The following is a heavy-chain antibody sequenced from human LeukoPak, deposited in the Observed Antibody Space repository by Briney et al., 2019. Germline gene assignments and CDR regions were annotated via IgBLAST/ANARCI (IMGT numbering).Heavy chain of an antibody. D-gene: IGHD3-22*01. J-gene: IGHJ4*02. V-gene: IGHV1-18*01. CDR1: GYTFTSYG. Sequence: GASVKVSCKPSGYTFTSYGISWVRQAPGPGLEGMGWISAYNGNTNYEQKLQVRVTMTTDTSTSTAYMELKSLRSDDTAVYYCARDPPYSGYCFPDYWGQGTLVTVSS. CDR2: ISAYNGNT. CDR3: ARDPPYSGYCFPDY.